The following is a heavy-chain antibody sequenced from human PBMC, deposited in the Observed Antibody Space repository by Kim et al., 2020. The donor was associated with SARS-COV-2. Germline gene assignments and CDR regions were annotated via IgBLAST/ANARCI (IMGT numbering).Heavy chain of an antibody. J-gene: IGHJ4*02. CDR2: ISWNSGSI. CDR3: AKVISGRVDY. V-gene: IGHV3-9*01. Sequence: GGSLRLSCAASGFTFDDYAMHWVRQAPGKGLEWVSGISWNSGSIGYADSVKGRFTISRDNAKNSLYLQMNSLRAEDTALYYCAKVISGRVDYWGQGTLVTVSS. D-gene: IGHD2-15*01. CDR1: GFTFDDYA.